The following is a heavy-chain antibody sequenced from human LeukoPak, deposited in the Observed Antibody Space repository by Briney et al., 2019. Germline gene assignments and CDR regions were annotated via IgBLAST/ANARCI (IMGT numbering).Heavy chain of an antibody. Sequence: ASVKVSCKASGYTFTSYYMHWVRRAPGQGLEWMGWIHPNSGGTKFAQSFQGRVTLTRDTSITTASMELGSLISNDTAVYFCARTAYPSSSWFDPWGQGTQVTVSS. CDR2: IHPNSGGT. CDR3: ARTAYPSSSWFDP. J-gene: IGHJ5*02. V-gene: IGHV1-2*02. D-gene: IGHD6-6*01. CDR1: GYTFTSYY.